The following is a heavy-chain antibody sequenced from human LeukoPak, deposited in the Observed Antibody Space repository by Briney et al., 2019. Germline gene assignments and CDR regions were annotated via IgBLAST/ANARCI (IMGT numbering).Heavy chain of an antibody. V-gene: IGHV1-2*02. D-gene: IGHD3-16*01. CDR1: GYTFTGYY. CDR3: ARDRGRAMGVDY. CDR2: INPNNGDT. Sequence: ASVKVSCKASGYTFTGYYMHWVRQAPGQGLVWMGWINPNNGDTNYAQKFQGRVTMTRDTSISTAYMELSRLRSDDTAVYYCARDRGRAMGVDYWGQGTLVTVSS. J-gene: IGHJ4*02.